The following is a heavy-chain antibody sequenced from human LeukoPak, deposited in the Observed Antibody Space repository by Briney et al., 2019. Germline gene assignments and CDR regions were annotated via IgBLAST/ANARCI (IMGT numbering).Heavy chain of an antibody. D-gene: IGHD4-11*01. CDR1: GGSISSYY. J-gene: IGHJ4*02. CDR2: IYYSGST. CDR3: ARHNYVLRFDY. Sequence: SETLSLTCTVSGGSISSYYWSWIRQPPGKGLKWIGYIYYSGSTNYNPSLKSRVTISVDTSKNQFSLKLSSVTAADTAVYYCARHNYVLRFDYWGQGTLVTVSS. V-gene: IGHV4-59*01.